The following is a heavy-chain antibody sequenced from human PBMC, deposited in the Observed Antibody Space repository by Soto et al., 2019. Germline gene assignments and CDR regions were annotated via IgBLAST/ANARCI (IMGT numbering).Heavy chain of an antibody. CDR2: IDRSDAYT. CDR3: ARHPPGPYSRSSSRFDP. J-gene: IGHJ5*02. D-gene: IGHD6-6*01. Sequence: PGEALKISCKGSGYSFTSDWISWVRQMPGKGLEWMGRIDRSDAYTNYSPSFQGHVTISADKSISTAYLPWSRLKASDTAMYYCARHPPGPYSRSSSRFDPWGQGTMVTVSS. CDR1: GYSFTSDW. V-gene: IGHV5-10-1*01.